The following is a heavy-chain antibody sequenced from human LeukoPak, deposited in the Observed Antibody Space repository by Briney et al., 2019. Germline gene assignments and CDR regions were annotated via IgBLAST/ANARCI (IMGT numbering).Heavy chain of an antibody. CDR1: GYTFTSYY. Sequence: ASVKVSCKASGYTFTSYYMHWVRQATGQGLEWMGIIIPSGGSTSYAQKFQGRVTMTRDTSTSTVYMELSSLRSEDTAVYYCARGGAYYDILTGYYIFDTAKSNWFDPWGQGTLVTVSS. J-gene: IGHJ5*02. CDR2: IIPSGGST. CDR3: ARGGAYYDILTGYYIFDTAKSNWFDP. D-gene: IGHD3-9*01. V-gene: IGHV1-46*01.